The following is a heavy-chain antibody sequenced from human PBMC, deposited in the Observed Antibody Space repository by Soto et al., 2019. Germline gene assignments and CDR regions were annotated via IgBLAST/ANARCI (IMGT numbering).Heavy chain of an antibody. CDR3: ARVDGDYTMDV. D-gene: IGHD4-17*01. J-gene: IGHJ6*02. V-gene: IGHV3-74*01. CDR1: GFTFSTYW. Sequence: EVQLVESGGGLVQPGGFLRLSCAASGFTFSTYWLHWVRQTPGKGLVCVSRINSDGSSTNYADSVKGRFTIFRDNAKNTLYLQMNSLRAEDTAVYYCARVDGDYTMDVWGQGTTVTVSS. CDR2: INSDGSST.